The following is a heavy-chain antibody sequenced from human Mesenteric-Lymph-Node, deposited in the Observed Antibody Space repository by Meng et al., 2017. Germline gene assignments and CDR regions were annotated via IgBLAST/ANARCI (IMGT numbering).Heavy chain of an antibody. Sequence: GSLRLSCAVYGGSFSGYYWSWIRQPPGKGLEWIGEVNHRGSTNYNPSLKSRVTTSVDTSKNQFSLKLSSVTAADTAVYYCARLNNYDYAHALDIWGQDTMVTVSS. CDR1: GGSFSGYY. CDR3: ARLNNYDYAHALDI. CDR2: VNHRGST. D-gene: IGHD3-16*01. J-gene: IGHJ3*02. V-gene: IGHV4-34*01.